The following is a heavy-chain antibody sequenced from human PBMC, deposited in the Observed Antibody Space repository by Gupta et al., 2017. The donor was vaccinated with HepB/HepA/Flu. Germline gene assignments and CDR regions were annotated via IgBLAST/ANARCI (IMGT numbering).Heavy chain of an antibody. J-gene: IGHJ5*02. CDR2: INRDGIGK. D-gene: IGHD2-15*01. CDR1: GFTFSTYW. CDR3: ARTVMVVAADWFDP. V-gene: IGHV3-7*01. Sequence: EVQLVESGGGLVQPGGSLRPSGAASGFTFSTYWMTWFRQAPGMGLEWVANINRDGIGKYYVDSVKGRVTVSRDNAKNSLYLQMNSLRAEDTAVYYCARTVMVVAADWFDPWGQGTLVTVSS.